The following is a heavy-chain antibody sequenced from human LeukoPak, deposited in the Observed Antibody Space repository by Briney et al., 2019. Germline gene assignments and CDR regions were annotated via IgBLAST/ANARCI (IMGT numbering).Heavy chain of an antibody. CDR3: ARGYYDFWSGYYSDY. CDR2: IYHSGST. D-gene: IGHD3-3*01. Sequence: PSETLSLTCTVSGGSISSGGYYWSWIRQPPGEGLEWIGYIYHSGSTYYNPSLKSRVTISVDTSKNQFSLKLSSVTAADTAVYYCARGYYDFWSGYYSDYWGQGTLVTVSS. CDR1: GGSISSGGYY. V-gene: IGHV4-30-2*01. J-gene: IGHJ4*02.